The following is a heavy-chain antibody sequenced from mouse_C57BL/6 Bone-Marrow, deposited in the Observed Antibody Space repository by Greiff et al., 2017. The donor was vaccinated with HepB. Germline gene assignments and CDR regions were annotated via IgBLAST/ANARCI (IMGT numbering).Heavy chain of an antibody. Sequence: QVQLQQSGAELVRPGTSVKVSCKASGYAFTNYLIEWVKQRPGQGLEWIGVINPGSGGTNYNEKFKGKATLTADKSSSTAYMQLSSLTSEDSAVYFCARVGVYYGSSGFAYWGQGTLVTVSA. CDR2: INPGSGGT. CDR3: ARVGVYYGSSGFAY. J-gene: IGHJ3*01. CDR1: GYAFTNYL. D-gene: IGHD1-1*01. V-gene: IGHV1-54*01.